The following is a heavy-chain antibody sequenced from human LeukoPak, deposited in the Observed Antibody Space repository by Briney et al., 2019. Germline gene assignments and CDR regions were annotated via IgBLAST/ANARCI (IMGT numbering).Heavy chain of an antibody. J-gene: IGHJ4*02. D-gene: IGHD2-2*01. Sequence: GGSLRLSCAASRFTFSSYAMSWVRQAPGKGLEWVSAISGSGSSTYYADSVKGRFTVSRDNSKNTLYLQMNSLRAEDTAVYYCAKEGSTSWNYYFDYWGQGTLVTVSS. CDR1: RFTFSSYA. CDR3: AKEGSTSWNYYFDY. V-gene: IGHV3-23*01. CDR2: ISGSGSST.